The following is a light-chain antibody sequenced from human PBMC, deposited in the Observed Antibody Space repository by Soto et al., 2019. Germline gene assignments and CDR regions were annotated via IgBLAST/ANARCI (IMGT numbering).Light chain of an antibody. CDR3: QQLKNDPLT. J-gene: IGKJ4*01. CDR2: DAA. CDR1: QGISGY. Sequence: DLHLTQYPYSLSAPVADRVTITCRASQGISGYXACYQRKRVKAPRLLIYDAATLQRGGPSRLSGSGSGTEFTLTISSLQPKYFANYYCQQLKNDPLTFGGGTKVDIK. V-gene: IGKV1-9*01.